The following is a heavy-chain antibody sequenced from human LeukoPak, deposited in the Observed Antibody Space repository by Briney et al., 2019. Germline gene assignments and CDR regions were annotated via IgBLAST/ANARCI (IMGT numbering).Heavy chain of an antibody. D-gene: IGHD1-26*01. J-gene: IGHJ4*02. CDR2: INGSGSST. CDR1: GFTFSNYA. CDR3: AKGGSTSGADY. V-gene: IGHV3-23*01. Sequence: GGSLRLSCAASGFTFSNYAMTWVRQAPGKGLEGVSAINGSGSSTYYADSVKGRFTISRDNSKNTLYLQMNSLRAEDTAVYYCAKGGSTSGADYWGQGTLVTVSS.